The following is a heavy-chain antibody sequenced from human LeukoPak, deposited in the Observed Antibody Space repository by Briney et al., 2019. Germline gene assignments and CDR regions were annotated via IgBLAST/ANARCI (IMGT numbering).Heavy chain of an antibody. CDR2: IDPSGSYT. J-gene: IGHJ4*02. CDR3: ARLSYYDILTGYYTSYFDY. V-gene: IGHV5-10-1*01. D-gene: IGHD3-9*01. CDR1: GYSFTSYW. Sequence: GESLKISCKGSGYSFTSYWISWVRQMPGKGLEWMGRIDPSGSYTNYSPSFQGHVTISADKSISTAYLQWSSLKASDTAMYYCARLSYYDILTGYYTSYFDYWGQGTLVTVSS.